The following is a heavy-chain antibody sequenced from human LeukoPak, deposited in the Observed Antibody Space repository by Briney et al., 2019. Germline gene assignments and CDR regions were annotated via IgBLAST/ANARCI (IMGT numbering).Heavy chain of an antibody. CDR1: GFTVSSNS. CDR3: ARESGSYPNFDY. Sequence: GGSLRLSCKVSGFTVSSNSWSWVRQAPGKGLEWVSFISSGGNTDHSDSVKGRFTISRDNSKNTLYLQMNSLRAEDTAVYYCARESGSYPNFDYWGQGTLVTVSS. J-gene: IGHJ4*02. D-gene: IGHD1-26*01. CDR2: ISSGGNT. V-gene: IGHV3-53*01.